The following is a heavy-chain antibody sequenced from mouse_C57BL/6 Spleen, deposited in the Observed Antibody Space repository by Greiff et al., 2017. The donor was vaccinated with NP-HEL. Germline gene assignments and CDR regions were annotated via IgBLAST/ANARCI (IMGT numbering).Heavy chain of an antibody. Sequence: QVQLQQSGPELVKPGASVKISCKASGYAFSSSWMNWVKQRPGKGLEWIGRIYPGDGDTNYNGKFKGKATLTADKSSSTAYMQLSSLTSEDSAVYFCAREDYSYYFDYWGQGTTLTVSS. CDR1: GYAFSSSW. CDR3: AREDYSYYFDY. CDR2: IYPGDGDT. V-gene: IGHV1-82*01. J-gene: IGHJ2*01. D-gene: IGHD2-12*01.